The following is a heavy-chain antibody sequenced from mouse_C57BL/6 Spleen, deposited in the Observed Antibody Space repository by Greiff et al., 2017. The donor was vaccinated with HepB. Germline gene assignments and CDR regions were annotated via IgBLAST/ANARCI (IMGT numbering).Heavy chain of an antibody. J-gene: IGHJ2*01. D-gene: IGHD4-1*01. Sequence: EVQLVESGGGLVQPGGSLKLSCAASGFTFSDYYMYWVRQTPEKRLEWVAYISNGGGSTYYPDTVKGRFTISRDNAKNTLYLQMSRLKSEDTAMYYCARHGTGFDYWGQGTTLTVSS. CDR3: ARHGTGFDY. CDR2: ISNGGGST. CDR1: GFTFSDYY. V-gene: IGHV5-12*01.